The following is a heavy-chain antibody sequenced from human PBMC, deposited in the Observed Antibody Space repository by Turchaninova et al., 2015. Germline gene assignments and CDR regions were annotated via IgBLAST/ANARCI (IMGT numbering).Heavy chain of an antibody. CDR1: GFTFSSSG. CDR2: VSYDGSRK. Sequence: QVQLVESGGGVVQPGWSLRLPCAASGFTFSSSGMRWVRQAPGKGLEWVAVVSYDGSRKYYADSVKGRFTISRDNSKSTLYLQMNSLRAEDTAVYYCAKDGGFWSGYFDYWGQGTLVTVSS. J-gene: IGHJ4*02. D-gene: IGHD3-3*01. V-gene: IGHV3-30*18. CDR3: AKDGGFWSGYFDY.